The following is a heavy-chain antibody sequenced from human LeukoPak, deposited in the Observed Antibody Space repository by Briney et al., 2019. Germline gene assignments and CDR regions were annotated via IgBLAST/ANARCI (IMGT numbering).Heavy chain of an antibody. CDR2: IYYSGST. Sequence: SETLSLTCTVSGGSISSGSYYWGWIRQPPGKGLEWIGNIYYSGSTYYNPSLKSRVSISVDTSKNQFSLKLTSVTAADTAVYYCARVRGSGSYSIDYWGQGTLVTVSS. J-gene: IGHJ4*02. V-gene: IGHV4-39*07. D-gene: IGHD3-10*01. CDR3: ARVRGSGSYSIDY. CDR1: GGSISSGSYY.